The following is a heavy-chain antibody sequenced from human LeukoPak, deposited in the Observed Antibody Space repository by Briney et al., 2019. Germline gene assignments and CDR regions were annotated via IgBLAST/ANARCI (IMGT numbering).Heavy chain of an antibody. V-gene: IGHV3-64D*09. CDR3: VKDRYSSGFSSYFDY. J-gene: IGHJ4*02. D-gene: IGHD6-19*01. CDR2: ISTNGGST. Sequence: GGSLRLSCSGSGFSFGSFALHWVRQAPGKGLEYVSAISTNGGSTYYADSVKGRFSISRDNSKNTLYLQMSTLRTEDTAVYYCVKDRYSSGFSSYFDYWGQGTLVTVSS. CDR1: GFSFGSFA.